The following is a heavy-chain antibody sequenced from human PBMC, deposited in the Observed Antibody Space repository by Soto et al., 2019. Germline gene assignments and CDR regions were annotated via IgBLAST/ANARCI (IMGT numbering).Heavy chain of an antibody. V-gene: IGHV4-39*01. Sequence: SETLSLTCTVSGDSISNNTNYWGWIRQPPGKGLEWIVSIYSSGSTYYNPSLKNRVTISVVTSKSQFSLKLRSVTAADTAVYFCATRDTVTTYYFDNWGRGTLVTVS. CDR1: GDSISNNTNY. CDR2: IYSSGST. D-gene: IGHD4-17*01. CDR3: ATRDTVTTYYFDN. J-gene: IGHJ4*02.